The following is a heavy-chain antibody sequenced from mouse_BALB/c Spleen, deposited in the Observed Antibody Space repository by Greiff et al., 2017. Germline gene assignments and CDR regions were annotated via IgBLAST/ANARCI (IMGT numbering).Heavy chain of an antibody. D-gene: IGHD2-1*01. J-gene: IGHJ3*01. Sequence: VKLVESGPGLVAPSQSLSITCTVSGFSLSRYSVHWVRQPPGKGLEWLGMIWGGGSTDYNSALKSRLSISKDNSKSQVFLKMNSLQTDDTAMYYCARNEDYGKWFAYWGQGTLVTVSA. V-gene: IGHV2-6-4*01. CDR3: ARNEDYGKWFAY. CDR2: IWGGGST. CDR1: GFSLSRYS.